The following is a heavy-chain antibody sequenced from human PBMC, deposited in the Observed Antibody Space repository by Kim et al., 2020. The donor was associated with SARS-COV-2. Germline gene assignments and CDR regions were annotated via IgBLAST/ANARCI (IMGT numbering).Heavy chain of an antibody. D-gene: IGHD3-3*01. V-gene: IGHV4-39*01. CDR1: GGSISSSSYY. J-gene: IGHJ3*02. Sequence: SETLSLTCTVSGGSISSSSYYWGWIRQPPGKGLEWIGSIYYSGSTYYNPSLKSRVTISVDTSKNQCSLKLSSVTAADTAVYYCARGRAGTIFGVVILRYAFDIWGQGTMVTVSS. CDR3: ARGRAGTIFGVVILRYAFDI. CDR2: IYYSGST.